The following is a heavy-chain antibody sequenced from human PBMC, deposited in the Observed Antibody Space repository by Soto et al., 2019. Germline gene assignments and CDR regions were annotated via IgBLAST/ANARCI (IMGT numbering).Heavy chain of an antibody. CDR1: GYTFTSYG. D-gene: IGHD5-18*01. Sequence: GASVKVSCKASGYTFTSYGISWVRQAPGQGLEWMGWISAYSGNTNYVQKLQGRVTMTTDTSTSTAYMELRSLRSDDTAVYYCARNQLWIQLWVVTDAFDIWGQGTMVTVSS. J-gene: IGHJ3*02. V-gene: IGHV1-18*01. CDR3: ARNQLWIQLWVVTDAFDI. CDR2: ISAYSGNT.